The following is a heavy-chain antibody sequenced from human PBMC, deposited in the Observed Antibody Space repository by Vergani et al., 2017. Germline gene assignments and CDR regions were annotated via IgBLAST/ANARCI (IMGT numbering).Heavy chain of an antibody. CDR2: IIPIFGTA. CDR1: GGTFSSYA. CDR3: ARGTYYYDSSGYYYPDYYYYGMDV. V-gene: IGHV1-69*06. J-gene: IGHJ6*02. Sequence: QVQLVQSGAEVKKPGSSVKVSCKASGGTFSSYAISWVRQAPGQGLEWMGGIIPIFGTANYAQKFQGRVTITADKSTSTAYIELSSLRSEDTAVYYCARGTYYYDSSGYYYPDYYYYGMDVWGQGTTVTVSS. D-gene: IGHD3-22*01.